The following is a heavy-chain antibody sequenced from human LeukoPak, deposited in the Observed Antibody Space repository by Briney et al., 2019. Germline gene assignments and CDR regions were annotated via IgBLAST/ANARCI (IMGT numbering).Heavy chain of an antibody. J-gene: IGHJ4*02. D-gene: IGHD6-6*01. CDR2: INPNSGGT. V-gene: IGHV1-2*02. Sequence: ASVKVSCKASGYTFPGYYIHWVRQAPGQGLEWMGWINPNSGGTNYAQKFQGRVTMTRDTSISTAYMELSRLRSDDTAVYYCAREHSSSSGKVFDYWGQGTLVTVSS. CDR1: GYTFPGYY. CDR3: AREHSSSSGKVFDY.